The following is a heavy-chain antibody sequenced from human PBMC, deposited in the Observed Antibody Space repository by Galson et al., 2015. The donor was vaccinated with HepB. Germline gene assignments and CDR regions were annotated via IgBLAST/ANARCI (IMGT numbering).Heavy chain of an antibody. CDR3: TRGAGESCTSTRCPSYYYALDV. J-gene: IGHJ6*02. V-gene: IGHV3-72*01. Sequence: SLRLSCAASGFTFSDHYMDWVRQAPGKGLEWVGRSRNKANRYTTEYAASVKGRFTISRDDSKNSMYLQMNSLTAEDTAVYYCTRGAGESCTSTRCPSYYYALDVWGQGNPGHRLL. D-gene: IGHD2-2*01. CDR1: GFTFSDHY. CDR2: SRNKANRYTT.